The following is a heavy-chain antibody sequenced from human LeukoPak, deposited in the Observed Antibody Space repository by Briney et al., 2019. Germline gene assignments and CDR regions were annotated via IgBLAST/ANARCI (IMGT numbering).Heavy chain of an antibody. V-gene: IGHV1-18*01. J-gene: IGHJ4*02. CDR3: ARVTEYPDY. D-gene: IGHD2-2*02. CDR2: ISAYNVNT. CDR1: GGTFSSYA. Sequence: ASVKVSCKASGGTFSSYAISWVRQAPGQGLEWMGWISAYNVNTNYAQKLQGRVTMTTDTSTSTAYMELRSLRSDDTAVYYCARVTEYPDYWGQGTLVTVSS.